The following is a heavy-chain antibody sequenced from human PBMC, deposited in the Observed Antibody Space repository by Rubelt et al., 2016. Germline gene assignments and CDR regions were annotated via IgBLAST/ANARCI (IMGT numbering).Heavy chain of an antibody. J-gene: IGHJ5*02. Sequence: QVQLVQSGAEVKKPGASVKVSCKASGYTFTSYAMHWVRQAPGQRLEWMGWLNDGNGNTKYSQQFQGRVASTRETSARTADLERSSLRSEDTAVYYCARGLGLGYSSSWFNWFDPWGQGTLVTVSS. CDR2: LNDGNGNT. CDR3: ARGLGLGYSSSWFNWFDP. D-gene: IGHD6-13*01. CDR1: GYTFTSYA. V-gene: IGHV1-3*01.